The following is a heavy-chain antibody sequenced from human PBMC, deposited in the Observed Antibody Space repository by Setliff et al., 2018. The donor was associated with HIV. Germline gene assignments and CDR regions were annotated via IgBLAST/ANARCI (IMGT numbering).Heavy chain of an antibody. D-gene: IGHD5-12*01. CDR1: GGSISGGDYY. V-gene: IGHV4-61*02. Sequence: SETLSLTCTVSGGSISGGDYYWSWIRQPAGKELEWIGRVYTTGSTNYNPSLKSRVTMSLDTSKNYFSLKLTSVTAADTALYFCARLGDSGYDFRGYFDYWGQGKLVTVSS. J-gene: IGHJ4*02. CDR2: VYTTGST. CDR3: ARLGDSGYDFRGYFDY.